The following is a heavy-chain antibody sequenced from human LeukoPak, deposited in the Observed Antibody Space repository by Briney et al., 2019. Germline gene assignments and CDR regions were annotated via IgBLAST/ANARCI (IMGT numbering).Heavy chain of an antibody. Sequence: SETLSLTCAVSGATVSGSNYYWGWIRQPPGKGLEWIGNIYSSGSTYYNASLQSRVTISIDTSKNQFSLRLNSVTAADTAMYFCAKSGGYGLIDYWGQGTRVIVSS. J-gene: IGHJ4*02. CDR3: AKSGGYGLIDY. V-gene: IGHV4-39*01. D-gene: IGHD1-26*01. CDR2: IYSSGST. CDR1: GATVSGSNYY.